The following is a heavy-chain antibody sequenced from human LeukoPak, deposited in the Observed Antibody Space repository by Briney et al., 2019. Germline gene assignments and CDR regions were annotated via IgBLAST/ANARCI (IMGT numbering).Heavy chain of an antibody. D-gene: IGHD6-19*01. CDR3: ARDPGGSSGWYQFDY. Sequence: SETLSLTCSVFGGSISRYYWSWIRQPPGKGLEWIGYIYYSGSTNYNPSLKSRVTISVDTSKNQFSLKLSSVTAADTAVYYCARDPGGSSGWYQFDYWGQGTLVTVSS. J-gene: IGHJ4*02. CDR2: IYYSGST. CDR1: GGSISRYY. V-gene: IGHV4-59*01.